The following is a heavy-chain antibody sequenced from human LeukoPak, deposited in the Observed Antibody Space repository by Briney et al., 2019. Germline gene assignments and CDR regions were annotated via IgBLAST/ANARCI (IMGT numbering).Heavy chain of an antibody. Sequence: SETLSLTCTVSGGSISPYYWSWIRQPPGKGLEYIAYVYYSGSTNYNPSLKSRVTISVDTSKNQFSLKLSSVTAADTAVYYCARGYYDFWSGYPSFDYWGQGTLVTVSS. J-gene: IGHJ4*02. CDR1: GGSISPYY. CDR3: ARGYYDFWSGYPSFDY. V-gene: IGHV4-59*08. D-gene: IGHD3-3*01. CDR2: VYYSGST.